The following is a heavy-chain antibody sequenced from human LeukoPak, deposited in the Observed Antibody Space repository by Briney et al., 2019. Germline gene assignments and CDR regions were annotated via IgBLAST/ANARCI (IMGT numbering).Heavy chain of an antibody. V-gene: IGHV1-69*04. Sequence: SSVKVSCKASGGTFSSYAISWVRQAPGQGLEWMGRIIPILGITNYAQKFQGRVTITADKSTSTAYMELSSLRSDDTAVYYCARDRYGDGFAHFDYWGQGALVTVSS. D-gene: IGHD5-24*01. CDR3: ARDRYGDGFAHFDY. J-gene: IGHJ4*02. CDR2: IIPILGIT. CDR1: GGTFSSYA.